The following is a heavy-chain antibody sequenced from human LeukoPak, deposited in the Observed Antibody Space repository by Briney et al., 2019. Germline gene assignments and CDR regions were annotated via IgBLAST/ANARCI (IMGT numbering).Heavy chain of an antibody. V-gene: IGHV4-4*02. D-gene: IGHD4-23*01. J-gene: IGHJ3*02. CDR1: GGSISSSNG. CDR3: ATHSTTVVTPLQAFDI. Sequence: SGTLSLTCAVSGGSISSSNGWGWVRQPPGEGLEWIGEIYHSGSTNYNPSLKSRVTISVDKSKNQFSLKLSSVPAADTAVYYCATHSTTVVTPLQAFDIWGQGTMVTVSS. CDR2: IYHSGST.